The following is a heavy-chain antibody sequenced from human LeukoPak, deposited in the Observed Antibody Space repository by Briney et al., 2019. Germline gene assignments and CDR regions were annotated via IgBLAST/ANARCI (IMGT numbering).Heavy chain of an antibody. V-gene: IGHV4-4*07. CDR3: ARGRDTALNYFDL. CDR1: GGSIIRYH. D-gene: IGHD5-18*01. CDR2: ISTSGSP. Sequence: SETLSLTCTVSGGSIIRYHWSWIRQSAEKGLEWIGRISTSGSPNYNPSLRSRVSMSADTSKNQVSLQVTSVTAADTAVYYCARGRDTALNYFDLWGRGTLVTVSS. J-gene: IGHJ2*01.